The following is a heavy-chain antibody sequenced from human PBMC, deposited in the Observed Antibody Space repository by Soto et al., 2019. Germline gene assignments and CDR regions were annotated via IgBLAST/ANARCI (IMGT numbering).Heavy chain of an antibody. CDR1: GFTFSSYA. J-gene: IGHJ6*02. Sequence: QVQLVESGGGVVQPGRSLRLSCAASGFTFSSYAMHWVRQAPGKGLEWVAVISYDGSNKYYAESVKGRFTISRDNSKNTLYLQMNSLRAEHTAVYYCARDLLLTGYSPTRFYYYYGMDVWGQGTTVTVSS. D-gene: IGHD3-9*01. CDR3: ARDLLLTGYSPTRFYYYYGMDV. V-gene: IGHV3-30-3*01. CDR2: ISYDGSNK.